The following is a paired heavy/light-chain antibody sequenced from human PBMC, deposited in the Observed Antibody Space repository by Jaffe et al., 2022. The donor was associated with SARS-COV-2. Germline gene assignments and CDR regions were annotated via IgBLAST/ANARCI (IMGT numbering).Heavy chain of an antibody. D-gene: IGHD1-20*01. CDR1: GFSFSNYA. J-gene: IGHJ4*02. Sequence: EVQLLESGGGLVQPGGSLRLSCAASGFSFSNYAMSWVRQAPGKGLEWVSAISGNADTTNYADSVKGRFTVSRDNSKDTLYLQMSSLRAADTAIYFCAKVTLGNWNVHHWDYWGQGALVTVSS. V-gene: IGHV3-23*01. CDR2: ISGNADTT. CDR3: AKVTLGNWNVHHWDY.
Light chain of an antibody. V-gene: IGKV3-11*01. Sequence: EIVLTQSPATLSLSPGERATLSCRASQSINNYLAWYQQKPGQAPRLLIFDASNRATGIPARFSGSGSGADFTLTISSLEPEDFAVYYCQQRRSWPLTFGGGTKVEIK. J-gene: IGKJ4*01. CDR1: QSINNY. CDR3: QQRRSWPLT. CDR2: DAS.